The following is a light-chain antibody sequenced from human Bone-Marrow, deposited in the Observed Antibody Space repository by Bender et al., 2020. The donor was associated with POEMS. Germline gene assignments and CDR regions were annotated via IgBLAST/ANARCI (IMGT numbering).Light chain of an antibody. CDR3: SSYAGSDIWV. Sequence: QSVLRQPPSASGTPGQRVTISCSGSSSNLGTNYVHWYQHLPGTAPKLLIYSNNQRPSGVPDRFSGSKSGNTASLTVSGLQAEDEAEYYCSSYAGSDIWVFGGGTKVAVL. V-gene: IGLV1-44*01. CDR2: SNN. CDR1: SSNLGTNY. J-gene: IGLJ3*02.